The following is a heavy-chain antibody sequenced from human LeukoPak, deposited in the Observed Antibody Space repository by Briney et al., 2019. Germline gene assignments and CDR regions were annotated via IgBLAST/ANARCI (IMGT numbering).Heavy chain of an antibody. Sequence: GESLKISCKCSGYSFSSYWIGWVRQMPGKGLEWMGIIYPGDSDTRYSPSFQGQVTISVDRSISTAYLQWSSLKASDTAIYYCAKIDRQYCSRSSCYALDYWGQGTQVTVSS. V-gene: IGHV5-51*01. J-gene: IGHJ4*02. CDR1: GYSFSSYW. CDR3: AKIDRQYCSRSSCYALDY. D-gene: IGHD2-2*01. CDR2: IYPGDSDT.